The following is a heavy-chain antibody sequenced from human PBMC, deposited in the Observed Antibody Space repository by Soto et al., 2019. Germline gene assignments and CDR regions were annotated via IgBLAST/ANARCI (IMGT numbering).Heavy chain of an antibody. V-gene: IGHV4-59*01. CDR1: SGSISSYY. CDR2: VYYSGST. D-gene: IGHD3-10*01. Sequence: QVQLQESGPGLVKPSETLSLTCSVSSGSISSYYWSWIRQPPGKGLEWIGYVYYSGSTNYNPSLKSRVAISVDTSKNQFSLKLSSVTAADTAVYYCARTPFYYYGLGRHLYYFDYWDQGTLVTVSS. J-gene: IGHJ4*02. CDR3: ARTPFYYYGLGRHLYYFDY.